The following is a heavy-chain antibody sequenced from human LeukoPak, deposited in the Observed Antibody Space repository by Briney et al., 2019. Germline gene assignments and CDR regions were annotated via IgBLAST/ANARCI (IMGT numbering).Heavy chain of an antibody. Sequence: SETLSLTCVVSGDSSSSSIYYWGWIRQPPGKGLEWIGSIDYSGGTYYNPSLKSRATISIDTSKNQFSLKLSSVTAADTAVYYCAREYTLYRSGWFLDYWGQGTVVTVSS. J-gene: IGHJ4*02. V-gene: IGHV4-39*07. CDR1: GDSSSSSIYY. D-gene: IGHD6-19*01. CDR2: IDYSGGT. CDR3: AREYTLYRSGWFLDY.